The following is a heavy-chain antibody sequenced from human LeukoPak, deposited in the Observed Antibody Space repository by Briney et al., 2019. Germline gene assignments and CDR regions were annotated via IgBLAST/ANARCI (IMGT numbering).Heavy chain of an antibody. V-gene: IGHV4-30-2*01. CDR1: GGSISSGGYS. Sequence: SETLSLTCAVSGGSISSGGYSWSWIRQPPGKGLEWIGYIYHSGSTYYNPSLKSRVTISVDRSKNQFSLKLSSVTAADTAVYYCAREEYSSSVDYWGQGTLVTVSS. D-gene: IGHD6-6*01. CDR3: AREEYSSSVDY. J-gene: IGHJ4*02. CDR2: IYHSGST.